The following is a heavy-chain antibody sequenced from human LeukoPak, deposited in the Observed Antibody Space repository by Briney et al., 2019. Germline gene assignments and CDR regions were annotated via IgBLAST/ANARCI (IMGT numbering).Heavy chain of an antibody. CDR2: ITINIDRT. V-gene: IGHV3-64D*06. Sequence: GGSLRLSCAASGFTFSNYAMYWVRQAPGKGLEYVSAITINIDRTFYADSVQGRFTISRDNSANTFLQMSSLRPEDTAVYYCVKPARGSGIQNGFDYWGQGTLVTVSS. CDR3: VKPARGSGIQNGFDY. D-gene: IGHD3-10*01. J-gene: IGHJ4*02. CDR1: GFTFSNYA.